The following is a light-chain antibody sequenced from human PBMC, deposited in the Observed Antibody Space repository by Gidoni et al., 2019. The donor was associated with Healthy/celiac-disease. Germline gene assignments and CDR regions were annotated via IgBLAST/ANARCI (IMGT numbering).Light chain of an antibody. Sequence: EIVMTQSPATLSVSPGERATLSCRASQSVSSNFAWYQQKPGQAPRLLIYGASTRATGIPARFSGSGSGTEFTLTISSLQSEDFAVYYCQQYNNGLFTFGPGTKVDIK. V-gene: IGKV3-15*01. J-gene: IGKJ3*01. CDR2: GAS. CDR1: QSVSSN. CDR3: QQYNNGLFT.